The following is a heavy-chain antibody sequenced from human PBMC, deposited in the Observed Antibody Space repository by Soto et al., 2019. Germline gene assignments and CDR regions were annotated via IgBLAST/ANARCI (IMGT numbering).Heavy chain of an antibody. CDR3: ARDRLYDYVWGSYRYTGANWFDP. J-gene: IGHJ5*02. Sequence: SLRLSCAASGFTFSSYWMHWVRQAPGKGLVWVSRINSDGSSTSYADSVKGRFTISRDNAKNTLYLQMNSLRAEDTAVYYCARDRLYDYVWGSYRYTGANWFDPWGQGTLVTVSS. CDR2: INSDGSST. CDR1: GFTFSSYW. D-gene: IGHD3-16*02. V-gene: IGHV3-74*01.